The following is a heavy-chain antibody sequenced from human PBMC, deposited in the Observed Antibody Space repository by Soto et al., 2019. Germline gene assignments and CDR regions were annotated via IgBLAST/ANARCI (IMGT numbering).Heavy chain of an antibody. J-gene: IGHJ6*02. CDR2: IIPIFGTA. Sequence: SVKVSCKASGGTFSSYAISWVRQAPGQGLEWMGGIIPIFGTANYAQKFQGRVTITADESTSTAYMELSSLRSEDTAVYYCARGFSSTILGLYYYYGMDVWGQGTTVTVPS. D-gene: IGHD2-2*01. CDR1: GGTFSSYA. CDR3: ARGFSSTILGLYYYYGMDV. V-gene: IGHV1-69*13.